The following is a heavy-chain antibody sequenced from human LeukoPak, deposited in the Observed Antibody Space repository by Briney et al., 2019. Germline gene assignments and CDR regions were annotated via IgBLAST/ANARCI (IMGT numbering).Heavy chain of an antibody. D-gene: IGHD6-13*01. CDR2: INPSGGST. CDR1: GYTLTDYY. V-gene: IGHV1-46*01. J-gene: IGHJ4*02. Sequence: ASVKVSCKASGYTLTDYYMHWVRQAPGQGLEWMGIINPSGGSTSYAQKFQGRVTMTRDTSTSTVYMELSSLRSEDTAVYYCARGYSSSWSQLLFDYWGQGTLVTVSS. CDR3: ARGYSSSWSQLLFDY.